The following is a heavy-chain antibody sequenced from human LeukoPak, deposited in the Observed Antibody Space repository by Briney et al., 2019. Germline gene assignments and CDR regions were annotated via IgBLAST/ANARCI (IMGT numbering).Heavy chain of an antibody. CDR2: INPNSGGT. CDR1: GYTFTGYY. V-gene: IGHV1-2*02. Sequence: DSVTVSCKASGYTFTGYYMHWVRQAPAQRLAWMGWINPNSGGTNYAQKFQRRVIMTRDTSISTAYMELSRLRSDDTAVYYCARDGGWSGYQKDWGQGTLVTVSS. CDR3: ARDGGWSGYQKD. D-gene: IGHD3-3*01. J-gene: IGHJ4*02.